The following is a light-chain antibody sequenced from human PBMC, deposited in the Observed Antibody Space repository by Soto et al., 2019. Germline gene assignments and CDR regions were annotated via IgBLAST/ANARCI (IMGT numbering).Light chain of an antibody. CDR1: QDIAVY. CDR3: QQLRMYPST. CDR2: AAS. Sequence: QVTQSPSSPSASVGARVTITCRASQDIAVYLAWYQQKPGEAPKLLIYAASTLYGGVPSRFSGSGSGTDFALTITSLQAEDFATYYCQQLRMYPSTFGGGTKVDIK. V-gene: IGKV1-9*01. J-gene: IGKJ4*01.